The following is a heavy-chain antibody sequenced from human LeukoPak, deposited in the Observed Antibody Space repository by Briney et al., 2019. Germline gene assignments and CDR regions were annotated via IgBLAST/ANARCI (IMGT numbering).Heavy chain of an antibody. V-gene: IGHV4-59*01. Sequence: MSSETLSLTCTVSGGSISNYYWSWIRQPPGKGLEWMGYIYYSGSTNYNPSLKSRVTISVDTSNNQFSLKLSSVTAADTAVYYCARSGSKVMTAINFWGQGTLVTVSS. D-gene: IGHD2-21*02. CDR1: GGSISNYY. CDR2: IYYSGST. CDR3: ARSGSKVMTAINF. J-gene: IGHJ4*02.